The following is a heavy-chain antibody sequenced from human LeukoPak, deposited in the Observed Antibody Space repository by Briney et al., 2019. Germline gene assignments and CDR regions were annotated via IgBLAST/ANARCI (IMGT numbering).Heavy chain of an antibody. CDR3: ARARVIPASFDD. CDR2: IYTSGRT. J-gene: IGHJ4*02. Sequence: PSQTRSLTCTVAGGSITFGSYYWTWILQPAGKGLEWIGRIYTSGRTFYNPSLKSRVTISMDTSLNQFSLRLNSVTAADTAVYYCARARVIPASFDDWGQGALVTVSS. CDR1: GGSITFGSYY. D-gene: IGHD3-16*02. V-gene: IGHV4-61*02.